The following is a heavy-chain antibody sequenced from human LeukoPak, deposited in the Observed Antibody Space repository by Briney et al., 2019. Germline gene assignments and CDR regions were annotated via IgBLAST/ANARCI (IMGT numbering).Heavy chain of an antibody. CDR3: ARLHCSTTSCYPGWFDP. V-gene: IGHV4-59*08. D-gene: IGHD2-2*01. CDR2: IYYSGGT. CDR1: GGSISSYY. Sequence: HSETLSLTCTVSGGSISSYYWSWIRQPPGKGLEWIAYIYYSGGTNYNPSLKSRVTISVDTSKKQFPLKLSSVTAADTAVYYCARLHCSTTSCYPGWFDPWGQGTLVTVSS. J-gene: IGHJ5*02.